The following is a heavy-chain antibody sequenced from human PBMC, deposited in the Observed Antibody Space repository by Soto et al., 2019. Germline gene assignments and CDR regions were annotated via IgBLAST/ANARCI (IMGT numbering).Heavy chain of an antibody. CDR1: GYTFTSYD. D-gene: IGHD6-19*01. V-gene: IGHV1-8*01. Sequence: ASVKVSCKASGYTFTSYDINWVRQATGQGLEWMGWMNPNSGNTGYAQKFQGRVTMTRNTSISTAYMELSSLRSEDTAVYYCARVVRDNSSGWSCMDVWGQGTTVTV. J-gene: IGHJ6*02. CDR2: MNPNSGNT. CDR3: ARVVRDNSSGWSCMDV.